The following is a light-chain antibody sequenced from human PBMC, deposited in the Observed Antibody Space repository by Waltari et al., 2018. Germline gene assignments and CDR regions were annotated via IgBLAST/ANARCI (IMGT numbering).Light chain of an antibody. V-gene: IGKV4-1*01. Sequence: DIVMTQSPDSLAVSLGERVTINCKSSQSLLYNSNDKNYLAWYQQKPGQPPKLLFYWATTRHSGVPDRFSGSGSATDFPLTISGLHAESVAVYYCQQYYSGRTFGQGTRVEIK. J-gene: IGKJ1*01. CDR1: QSLLYNSNDKNY. CDR2: WAT. CDR3: QQYYSGRT.